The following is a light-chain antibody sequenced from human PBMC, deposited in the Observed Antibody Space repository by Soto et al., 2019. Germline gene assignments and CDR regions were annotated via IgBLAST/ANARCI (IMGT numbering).Light chain of an antibody. CDR3: CSYAGSRTYV. CDR1: SSDVGSYNL. Sequence: ALTQPASLSGSPGQSITISCTGTSSDVGSYNLVSWYQQHPGKAPKLMIYEGSKRPSGVSNRFSGSKSGNTASLTISGLQAEDEADYYCCSYAGSRTYVFGTGNKVTVL. V-gene: IGLV2-23*01. J-gene: IGLJ1*01. CDR2: EGS.